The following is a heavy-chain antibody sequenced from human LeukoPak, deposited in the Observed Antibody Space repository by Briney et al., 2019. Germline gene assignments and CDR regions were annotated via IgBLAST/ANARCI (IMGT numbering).Heavy chain of an antibody. Sequence: GGSLRLSCAASGFTFDDYAMHWVRQAPGKGLEWVSLISWDGGSTYYADSVKGRFTISRDNSKNSLYLQMNSLRAEDTALYYCAKEGISYGSGSYSYHFDYWGQGTLVTVSS. CDR2: ISWDGGST. V-gene: IGHV3-43D*03. D-gene: IGHD3-10*01. J-gene: IGHJ4*02. CDR1: GFTFDDYA. CDR3: AKEGISYGSGSYSYHFDY.